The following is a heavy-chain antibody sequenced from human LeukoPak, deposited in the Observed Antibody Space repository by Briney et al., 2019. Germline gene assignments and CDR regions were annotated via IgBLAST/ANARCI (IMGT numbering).Heavy chain of an antibody. CDR3: ALTIAAAGTWFDY. CDR2: INPNSGGT. Sequence: ASVKVSCKASGYTFTGYYMHWVRQARGQGLEWMGWINPNSGGTNYAQKFQGWVTMTRDTSISTAYMELSRLRSDDTAVYYCALTIAAAGTWFDYWGQGTLVTVSS. J-gene: IGHJ4*02. CDR1: GYTFTGYY. V-gene: IGHV1-2*04. D-gene: IGHD6-13*01.